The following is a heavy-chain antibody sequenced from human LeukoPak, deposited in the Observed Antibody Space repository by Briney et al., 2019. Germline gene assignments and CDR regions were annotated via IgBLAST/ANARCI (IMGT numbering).Heavy chain of an antibody. V-gene: IGHV3-21*01. CDR1: GFTFSSYS. CDR3: ARGAAGYVGARSFDY. Sequence: GGSLRLSCAASGFTFSSYSMNWVRQAPGKGLEWVSSISSSTTYISYADSVKGRFTISRDNAKNSLYLQMNSLRAEDTAVYYCARGAAGYVGARSFDYWGQGTLVTVSS. J-gene: IGHJ4*02. D-gene: IGHD1-26*01. CDR2: ISSSTTYI.